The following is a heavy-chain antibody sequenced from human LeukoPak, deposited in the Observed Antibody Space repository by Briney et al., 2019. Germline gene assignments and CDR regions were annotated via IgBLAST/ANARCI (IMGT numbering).Heavy chain of an antibody. V-gene: IGHV3-23*01. D-gene: IGHD3-10*01. CDR3: GKEEFGELVIGY. Sequence: GASLRLSCAASGFTFSDYAMTWVRQAPGKGLEWVSGISDSGSKTYYADSVQGRFTISRDNSKNSLFLQMNSLRGEDTAVYYCGKEEFGELVIGYWGQGILVTVTS. CDR2: ISDSGSKT. CDR1: GFTFSDYA. J-gene: IGHJ4*02.